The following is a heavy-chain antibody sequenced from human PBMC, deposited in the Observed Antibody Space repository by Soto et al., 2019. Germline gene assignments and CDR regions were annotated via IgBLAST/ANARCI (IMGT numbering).Heavy chain of an antibody. J-gene: IGHJ4*02. CDR3: ATAPRGHYDDSRYLEF. CDR2: VSYSGST. D-gene: IGHD3-22*01. Sequence: SETLSLTCTVSGDSISSYYWNWIRQPPGKGLEWIGYVSYSGSTNYNPSLKSRVTISIETSKNQLSLKLTSVTAADTAVHYCATAPRGHYDDSRYLEFWGQRTMVTVSS. V-gene: IGHV4-59*01. CDR1: GDSISSYY.